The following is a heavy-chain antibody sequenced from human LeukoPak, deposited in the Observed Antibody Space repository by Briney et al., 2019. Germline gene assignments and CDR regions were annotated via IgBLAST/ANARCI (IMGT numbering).Heavy chain of an antibody. CDR2: IVVGSGNT. Sequence: SVKVSCKASGFTFTSSAMQWVRPARGQRLEWIGWIVVGSGNTNYAQKFQERVTITRDMSTSTAYMELSSLRSEDTAVYYCAAGDIVVVPAASAPGHYYYYMDVWGKGTTVTVSS. CDR1: GFTFTSSA. CDR3: AAGDIVVVPAASAPGHYYYYMDV. J-gene: IGHJ6*03. V-gene: IGHV1-58*02. D-gene: IGHD2-2*01.